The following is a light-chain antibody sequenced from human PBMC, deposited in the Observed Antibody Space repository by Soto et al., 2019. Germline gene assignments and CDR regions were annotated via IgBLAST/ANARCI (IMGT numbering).Light chain of an antibody. CDR3: SSHAGSNNPVV. CDR2: EIT. J-gene: IGLJ2*01. Sequence: QSALTQPPSASGSPGQSVTISCTGTNSDVGCYNYVYWYQKHPGKAPKLMIYEITKRPSGVPDRFSGSKSGSTASLTVSGLQADDEADDYCSSHAGSNNPVVFGGGTKLTVL. CDR1: NSDVGCYNY. V-gene: IGLV2-8*01.